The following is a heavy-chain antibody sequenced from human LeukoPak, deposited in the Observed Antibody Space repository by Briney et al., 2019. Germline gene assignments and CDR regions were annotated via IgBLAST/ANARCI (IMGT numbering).Heavy chain of an antibody. D-gene: IGHD5-12*01. J-gene: IGHJ4*02. CDR1: GYTFTGYY. Sequence: GASVKVSCKASGYTFTGYYMHWVRQAPGQGLEWMGWINPNSGGTKYAQKFQGRVTMTRDTSISTTYMELSRLRSDDTAVYYCARDPWATYSDYDSSYRGQGTLVTVSS. V-gene: IGHV1-2*02. CDR2: INPNSGGT. CDR3: ARDPWATYSDYDSSY.